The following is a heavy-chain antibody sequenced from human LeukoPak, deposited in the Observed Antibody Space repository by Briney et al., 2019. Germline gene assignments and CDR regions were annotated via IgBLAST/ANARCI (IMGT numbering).Heavy chain of an antibody. CDR1: GYTFTSYG. V-gene: IGHV1-18*01. D-gene: IGHD3-3*01. CDR2: ISGYTSNT. CDR3: ARDRDDFWSGYSTFDY. J-gene: IGHJ4*02. Sequence: ASVKVSCKASGYTFTSYGITWVRQAPGQGLEWMGWISGYTSNTNYAQKLQGRVTMTPDTSTSTAYMELKSLRSDDTAVYYCARDRDDFWSGYSTFDYWGQGTLVTVSS.